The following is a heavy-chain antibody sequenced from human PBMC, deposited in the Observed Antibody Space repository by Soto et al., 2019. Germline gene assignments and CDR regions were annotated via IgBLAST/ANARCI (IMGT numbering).Heavy chain of an antibody. J-gene: IGHJ6*03. CDR3: ARRRPAFRPYYMDV. D-gene: IGHD3-3*02. CDR1: GFSLSTDGVG. V-gene: IGHV2-5*01. CDR2: IYWNDDK. Sequence: QITLKESGPTLVKATQTLTLTCTFSGFSLSTDGVGVGWIRQPPGKALEWLAVIYWNDDKHYSPSLKSRLTITKDTPQQHLVLTIAHMTPVHTATYYCARRRPAFRPYYMDVWGEGATVTFSS.